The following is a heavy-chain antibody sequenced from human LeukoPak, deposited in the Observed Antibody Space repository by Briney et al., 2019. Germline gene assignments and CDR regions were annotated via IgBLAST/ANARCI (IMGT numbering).Heavy chain of an antibody. J-gene: IGHJ4*02. CDR3: ARDKAKGEAAAGF. CDR2: INPNSGGT. CDR1: GYTFTGYY. V-gene: IGHV1-2*06. Sequence: ASVKDSCKASGYTFTGYYMHWVRQAPGQGLEWMGRINPNSGGTNYAQKIQGRVTMTRDTSISTAYMELSRLRSDDTAVYYCARDKAKGEAAAGFWGQGTLVTVSS. D-gene: IGHD6-13*01.